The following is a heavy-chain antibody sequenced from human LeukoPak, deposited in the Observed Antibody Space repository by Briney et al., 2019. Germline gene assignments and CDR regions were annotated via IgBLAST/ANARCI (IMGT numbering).Heavy chain of an antibody. V-gene: IGHV1-8*01. D-gene: IGHD6-19*01. CDR3: ARGSWDSSGWYNLISSERKYFDY. CDR1: GYTLTNYD. J-gene: IGHJ4*02. Sequence: ASVNVSCKASGYTLTNYDINWVRQATGQGLAWMGWMNPNSGHTGYTQKFQGRVTMTRDTSISTAYMELSSLRSEDTAVYYCARGSWDSSGWYNLISSERKYFDYWGQGTLVTVSS. CDR2: MNPNSGHT.